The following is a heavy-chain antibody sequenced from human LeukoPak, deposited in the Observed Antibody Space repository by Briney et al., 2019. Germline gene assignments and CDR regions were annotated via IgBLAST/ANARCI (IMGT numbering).Heavy chain of an antibody. V-gene: IGHV3-30*03. J-gene: IGHJ4*02. Sequence: PGRSLRLSCAASGFTFSSYGMHWVRQAPGKGLEWVAVISYDGSNKYYADSVKGRFTISRDNSKNTLYLQMNSLRAEDTAVYYCASLYYFDYWGQGTLVTVSS. CDR2: ISYDGSNK. CDR3: ASLYYFDY. CDR1: GFTFSSYG.